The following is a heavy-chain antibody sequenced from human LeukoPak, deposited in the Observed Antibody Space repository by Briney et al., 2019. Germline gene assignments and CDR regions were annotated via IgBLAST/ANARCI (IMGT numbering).Heavy chain of an antibody. CDR2: ISGSDGHT. CDR1: GFIFTNYG. J-gene: IGHJ6*03. V-gene: IGHV3-23*01. Sequence: PGGSLRLSCAASGFIFTNYGMSWVRQAPGKGLEWVSAISGSDGHTYYADSVKGRFTISRDNSKNTLYLQMNSLRAEDTAVYYCARVSAYYDSSGYWYDPPPYYYYMDVWGKGTTVTISS. CDR3: ARVSAYYDSSGYWYDPPPYYYYMDV. D-gene: IGHD3-22*01.